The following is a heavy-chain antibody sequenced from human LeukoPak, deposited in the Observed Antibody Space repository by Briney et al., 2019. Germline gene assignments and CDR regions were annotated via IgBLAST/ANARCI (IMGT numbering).Heavy chain of an antibody. J-gene: IGHJ4*02. Sequence: GGSLRLSCAASGFTVSSNYMSWVRQAPGKGLEWVSVIYSGGSTYYADSVKGRFTISRDNSKNTLYLQMNSLRAEDTAVYYCARFIAAAAPPDYWGQGTLVTVSS. CDR1: GFTVSSNY. CDR2: IYSGGST. D-gene: IGHD6-13*01. CDR3: ARFIAAAAPPDY. V-gene: IGHV3-53*01.